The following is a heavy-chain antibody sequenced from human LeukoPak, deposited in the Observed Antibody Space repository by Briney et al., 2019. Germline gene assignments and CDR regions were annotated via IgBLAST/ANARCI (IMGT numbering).Heavy chain of an antibody. Sequence: GGSLRLSCTASGLFFRDFWLHWVRQVPGGGLVWVSRIDNGGRSTTYADSVKGRFTISRDNAKDTLYLQMNSLRVEDMGVYYCARSRAVAGFGSYYFGLDVWGQGTTVTVSS. CDR1: GLFFRDFW. D-gene: IGHD6-19*01. V-gene: IGHV3-74*01. J-gene: IGHJ6*02. CDR3: ARSRAVAGFGSYYFGLDV. CDR2: IDNGGRST.